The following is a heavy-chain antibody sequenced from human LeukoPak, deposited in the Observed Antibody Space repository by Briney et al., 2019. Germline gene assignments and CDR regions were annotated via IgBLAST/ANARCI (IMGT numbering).Heavy chain of an antibody. CDR2: ISSSGSTI. D-gene: IGHD3-10*02. Sequence: GGSLRLSCAASGFTFSSYVMNWVRQAPGKGLEWGSYISSSGSTIYYADSVKGRFTISRDKAKNSLYLQMNSLRAEDTAVYYCAELGITMIGGVWGKGTTVTISS. J-gene: IGHJ6*04. CDR3: AELGITMIGGV. V-gene: IGHV3-48*03. CDR1: GFTFSSYV.